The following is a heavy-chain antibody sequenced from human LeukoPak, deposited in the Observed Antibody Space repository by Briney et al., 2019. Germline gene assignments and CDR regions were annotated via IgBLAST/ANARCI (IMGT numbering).Heavy chain of an antibody. CDR1: GFTFSSYA. CDR2: ISGSGGNT. CDR3: ASSYDSSDSYNWFDP. J-gene: IGHJ5*02. Sequence: QSGGSLRLSCAASGFTFSSYAMSWVRQAPGKGLEWVSGISGSGGNTYYADSVKGRFTISRDNSKNTLYLQMNSLRSEDTAVYYCASSYDSSDSYNWFDPWGQGTLATVSS. D-gene: IGHD3-22*01. V-gene: IGHV3-23*01.